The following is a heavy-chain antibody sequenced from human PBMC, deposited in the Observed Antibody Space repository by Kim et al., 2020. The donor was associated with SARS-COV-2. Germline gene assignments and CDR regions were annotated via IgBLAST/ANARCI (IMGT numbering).Heavy chain of an antibody. V-gene: IGHV4-59*02. CDR3: ARDSAYDSSGYRTHAFAI. D-gene: IGHD3-22*01. CDR2: IYYSGST. Sequence: SETLSLPCTASAGSVSRYYWSWIRQPPGKGLGWGGYIYYSGSTNYNPSLKIRVSISVDTAKNPFSRKLSSVTAADTAVDNCARDSAYDSSGYRTHAFAI. J-gene: IGHJ3*02. CDR1: AGSVSRYY.